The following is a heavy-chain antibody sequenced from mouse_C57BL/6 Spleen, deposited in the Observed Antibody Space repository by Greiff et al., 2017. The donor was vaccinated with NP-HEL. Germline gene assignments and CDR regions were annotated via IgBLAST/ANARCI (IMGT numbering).Heavy chain of an antibody. D-gene: IGHD2-3*01. CDR1: GFSLTSYG. CDR2: IWSDGST. Sequence: VQLQESGPGLVAPSQSLSITCTVSGFSLTSYGVHWVRQPPGKGLEWLVVIWSDGSTTYNSALKSRLSISKDNSKSQVFLKMNSLQTDDTAMYYCARRGGYDGYDEAWFAYWGQGTLVTVSA. CDR3: ARRGGYDGYDEAWFAY. J-gene: IGHJ3*01. V-gene: IGHV2-6*03.